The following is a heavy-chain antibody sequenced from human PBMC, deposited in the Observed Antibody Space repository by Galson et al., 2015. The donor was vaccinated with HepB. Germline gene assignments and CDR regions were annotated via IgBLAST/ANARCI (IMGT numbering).Heavy chain of an antibody. CDR2: ISGSGGST. V-gene: IGHV3-23*01. CDR3: ANPYYYDSSGYYGVPFDI. Sequence: SLRLSCAASGFTFSSYAMSWVRQAPGKGLEWVSAISGSGGSTYYADSVKGRFTISRDNSKNTLYLQMNSLRAEDTAVYYCANPYYYDSSGYYGVPFDIWGQGTMVTVSS. J-gene: IGHJ3*02. CDR1: GFTFSSYA. D-gene: IGHD3-22*01.